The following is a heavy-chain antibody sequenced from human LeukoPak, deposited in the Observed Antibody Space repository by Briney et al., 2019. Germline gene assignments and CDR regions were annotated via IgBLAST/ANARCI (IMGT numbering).Heavy chain of an antibody. D-gene: IGHD5-18*01. J-gene: IGHJ5*02. V-gene: IGHV1-69-2*01. CDR2: VDPEDGET. Sequence: ASVKVSCKVSGYTFTDYYMHWVQQAPGKGLEWMGLVDPEDGETIYAEKFQGRVTITADTSTDTAYMELSSLRSEDTAVYYCARGVGGYSYGLGAYWFDPWGQGTLVTVSS. CDR1: GYTFTDYY. CDR3: ARGVGGYSYGLGAYWFDP.